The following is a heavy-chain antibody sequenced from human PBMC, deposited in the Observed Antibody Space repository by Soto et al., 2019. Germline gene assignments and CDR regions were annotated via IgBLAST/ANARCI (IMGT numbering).Heavy chain of an antibody. J-gene: IGHJ4*02. CDR1: GFTFNTYS. D-gene: IGHD3-10*01. Sequence: QVQLEESGGGVVQPGRSLRLSCEASGFTFNTYSMHWVRQPPGKGLEWLAAIWYDGTQKYYADSVKGRFIISRDNSKKTLYLEMNSLRDGDTAVYYCARGFSAGKGSPPDYWGQGTLVTVSS. CDR2: IWYDGTQK. CDR3: ARGFSAGKGSPPDY. V-gene: IGHV3-33*01.